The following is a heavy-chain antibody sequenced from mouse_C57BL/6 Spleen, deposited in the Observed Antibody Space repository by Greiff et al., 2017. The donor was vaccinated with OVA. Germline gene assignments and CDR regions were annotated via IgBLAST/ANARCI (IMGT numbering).Heavy chain of an antibody. J-gene: IGHJ2*01. Sequence: EVHLVESGGGLVKPGGSLKLSCAASGFTFSDYGMHWVRQAPEKGLEWVAYISSGSSTIYYADTVKGRFTISRDNAKNTLFLQMTSLRSEDTAMYYCARREIYYDYDGGFDYWGQGTTLTVSS. CDR2: ISSGSSTI. CDR3: ARREIYYDYDGGFDY. D-gene: IGHD2-4*01. V-gene: IGHV5-17*01. CDR1: GFTFSDYG.